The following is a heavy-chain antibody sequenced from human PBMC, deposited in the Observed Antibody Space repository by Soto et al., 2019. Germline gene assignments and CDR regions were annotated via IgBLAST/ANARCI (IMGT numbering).Heavy chain of an antibody. Sequence: QVQLVQSGAEMKKPGSSVKVSCKTSGGAFSNFAVSWVRQAPGQGLEWVGGMTPILGTPSYAQKVQGRVTITADVSTTSAYMEITSLTSEDTALYYCVRGGSGSRGDYWGQGTLVTVSS. J-gene: IGHJ4*02. D-gene: IGHD3-10*01. CDR2: MTPILGTP. CDR1: GGAFSNFA. CDR3: VRGGSGSRGDY. V-gene: IGHV1-69*01.